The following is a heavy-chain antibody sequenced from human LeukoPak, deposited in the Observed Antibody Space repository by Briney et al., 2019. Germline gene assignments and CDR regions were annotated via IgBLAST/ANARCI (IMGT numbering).Heavy chain of an antibody. CDR3: AKDPGASVSGFHMDV. Sequence: GGSLRLSCAASGFTFRNYGMHWVRQATGKELEWVSFIWSDGNNRFYADSVKGRFTISRDNSKNMLYLQMDTLRAADTALYYCAKDPGASVSGFHMDVWGKGTTVIVSS. V-gene: IGHV3-30*02. D-gene: IGHD2-8*02. CDR1: GFTFRNYG. J-gene: IGHJ6*03. CDR2: IWSDGNNR.